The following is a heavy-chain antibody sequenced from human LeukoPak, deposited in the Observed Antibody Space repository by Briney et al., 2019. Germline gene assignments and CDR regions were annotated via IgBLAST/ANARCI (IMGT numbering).Heavy chain of an antibody. CDR2: ISWNSGSI. CDR1: GFTFDDYV. CDR3: AKGGRNRDGYNMYYFDY. Sequence: GGSLRLSCAASGFTFDDYVMHWVRQAPGKGLGWVSGISWNSGSIGYADSVKGRFTISRDNAKNSLYLQMNSLRAEDTALYYCAKGGRNRDGYNMYYFDYWGQGTLVTVSS. J-gene: IGHJ4*02. D-gene: IGHD5-24*01. V-gene: IGHV3-9*01.